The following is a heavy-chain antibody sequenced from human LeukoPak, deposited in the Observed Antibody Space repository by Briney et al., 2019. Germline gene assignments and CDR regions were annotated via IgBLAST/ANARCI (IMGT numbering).Heavy chain of an antibody. CDR2: ISLNRGSI. J-gene: IGHJ4*02. D-gene: IGHD3-10*01. CDR3: ARDPYYGSGTSY. CDR1: GFTFGDYA. V-gene: IGHV3-9*01. Sequence: SLRLSFAASGFTFGDYAMHLVREAPGKGLGWVSGISLNRGSIGYADSVKCRFTISRDNAKNALYLQLNSLRAEDTALYYCARDPYYGSGTSYWGQGTLVTVSS.